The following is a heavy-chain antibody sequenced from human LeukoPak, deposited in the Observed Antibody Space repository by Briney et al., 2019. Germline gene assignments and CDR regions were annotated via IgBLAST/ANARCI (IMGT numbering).Heavy chain of an antibody. V-gene: IGHV4-61*01. CDR1: GGSVSSGSYY. CDR3: ARALMVRGVITYYYFDY. CDR2: IYYSGST. J-gene: IGHJ4*02. D-gene: IGHD3-10*01. Sequence: SETLSLTCTVSGGSVSSGSYYWSWIRQPPGKGLVWIGYIYYSGSTNYNPSLKSRVTISVDTSKNQFSLKLSSVTAADTAVYYCARALMVRGVITYYYFDYWGQGTLVTVSS.